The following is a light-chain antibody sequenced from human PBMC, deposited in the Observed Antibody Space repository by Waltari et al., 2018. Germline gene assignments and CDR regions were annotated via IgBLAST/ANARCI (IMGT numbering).Light chain of an antibody. J-gene: IGLJ3*02. V-gene: IGLV4-69*01. CDR2: VNSDGSH. CDR1: SGHSSNV. CDR3: QTGGHGTWV. Sequence: QLVLTQLPSASASLGASVKLTCTLSSGHSSNVIAWLQEQPGKGPRYLMKVNSDGSHSKGDEIPDRFSGSSSGAERYLTISSLQSEDEADYYCQTGGHGTWVFGGGTKLTVL.